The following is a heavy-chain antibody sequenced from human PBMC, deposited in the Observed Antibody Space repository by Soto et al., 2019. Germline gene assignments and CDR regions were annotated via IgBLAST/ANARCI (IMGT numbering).Heavy chain of an antibody. CDR2: IGTDGNT. CDR1: GFTFNSYA. D-gene: IGHD2-2*01. V-gene: IGHV3-23*01. CDR3: VRKYPGTRPFDY. J-gene: IGHJ4*01. Sequence: VGSLSLSCAASGFTFNSYAMNWVRQAPGKGLAWVSAIGTDGNTYYANSVKGRFTISRDNSRTTLYLQMNSLRVEDTALYYCVRKYPGTRPFDYWGQGTLVTVSS.